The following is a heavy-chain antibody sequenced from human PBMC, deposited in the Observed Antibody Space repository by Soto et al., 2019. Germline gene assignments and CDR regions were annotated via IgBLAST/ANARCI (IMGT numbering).Heavy chain of an antibody. CDR1: GYTFTGYY. V-gene: IGHV1-2*04. CDR2: INPNSGGT. Sequence: ASVKVSCKASGYTFTGYYMHWLRQAPGQGLEWMGWINPNSGGTNYAQKFQGWVTMTRDTSISTAYMELSRLRSDDTAVYYCARDGCSSTSCYNYYYYMDVWGKGTTVTVSS. D-gene: IGHD2-2*02. J-gene: IGHJ6*03. CDR3: ARDGCSSTSCYNYYYYMDV.